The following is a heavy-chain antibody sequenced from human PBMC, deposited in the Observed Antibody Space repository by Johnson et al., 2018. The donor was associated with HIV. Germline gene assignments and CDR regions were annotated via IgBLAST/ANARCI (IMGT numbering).Heavy chain of an antibody. V-gene: IGHV3-9*01. D-gene: IGHD1-26*01. CDR2: ISWNSGSI. J-gene: IGHJ3*02. Sequence: VQLVESGGGLMQPGGSLRLSCAASGFIVSSNCMTWVRQAPGKGLEWVSGISWNSGSIGYADSVKGRLTISRDNAKNSLYLQMNSLRAEDTALYYCAKVHSGQLVGYAFDIWGQGTMVTVSS. CDR3: AKVHSGQLVGYAFDI. CDR1: GFIVSSNC.